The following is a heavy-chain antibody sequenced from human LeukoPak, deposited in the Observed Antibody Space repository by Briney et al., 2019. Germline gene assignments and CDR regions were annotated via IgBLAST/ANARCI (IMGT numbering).Heavy chain of an antibody. V-gene: IGHV5-51*01. CDR2: IYPGDSDT. D-gene: IGHD5-18*01. J-gene: IGHJ4*02. Sequence: GESLKISCKGSGYSFTSYWIGWVRQMPGKGLEWMGIIYPGDSDTRYSPSFQGQVTISADKSISTAYLQWSSLKASDTAMYYCAKSSPSTAIVTTFFYCGQRNLGSASS. CDR3: AKSSPSTAIVTTFFY. CDR1: GYSFTSYW.